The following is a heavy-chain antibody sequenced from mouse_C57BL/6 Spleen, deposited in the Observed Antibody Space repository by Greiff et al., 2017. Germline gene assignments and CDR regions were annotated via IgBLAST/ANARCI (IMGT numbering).Heavy chain of an antibody. Sequence: LQESGAELARPGASVTLSCKASGYTFTSYGIRWVKQRTGQGLEWIGEIYPRSGNTYYNEKFKGKATLTADKSSSTAYMELRRLTSEDSAVYCCAQTAQATPFAEWGKGTLVTVSA. J-gene: IGHJ3*01. V-gene: IGHV1-81*01. CDR3: AQTAQATPFAE. D-gene: IGHD3-2*02. CDR1: GYTFTSYG. CDR2: IYPRSGNT.